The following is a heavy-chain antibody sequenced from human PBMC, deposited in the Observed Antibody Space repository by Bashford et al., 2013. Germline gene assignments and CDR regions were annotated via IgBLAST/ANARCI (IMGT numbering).Heavy chain of an antibody. J-gene: IGHJ6*02. V-gene: IGHV1-2*04. D-gene: IGHD5-18*01. CDR2: INPNSGGT. CDR3: ARDLGISHDTAMTYYDFYYGMDV. CDR1: GYTLPPAT. Sequence: ASVKVSCKASGYTLPPATIWHWVRQAPGQGLEWMGWINPNSGGTNYAQKFQGWVTMTRDTSISTAYMELSRLRSDDTAVYYCARDLGISHDTAMTYYDFYYGMDVWGPRD.